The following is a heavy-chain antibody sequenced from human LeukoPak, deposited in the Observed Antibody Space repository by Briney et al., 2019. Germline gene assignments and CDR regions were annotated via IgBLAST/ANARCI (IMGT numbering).Heavy chain of an antibody. CDR2: IYYRGST. CDR1: GGSISSYY. CDR3: ARKVAGTLYNWFDP. V-gene: IGHV4-59*01. D-gene: IGHD6-19*01. J-gene: IGHJ5*02. Sequence: PSETLSLTCTVSGGSISSYYWSWIRQPPGKGLEWIGYIYYRGSTNYNPSLKSRVTISVDTSKNQFSLKLSSVTAADTAVYYCARKVAGTLYNWFDPWGQGTLVTVSS.